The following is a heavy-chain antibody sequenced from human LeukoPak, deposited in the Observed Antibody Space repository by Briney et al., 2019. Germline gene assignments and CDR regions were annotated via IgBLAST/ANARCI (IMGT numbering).Heavy chain of an antibody. J-gene: IGHJ3*02. D-gene: IGHD2-21*01. Sequence: PSETLSLTCTVSGGSISSGNYYWSWIRQPAGKGLEWIGRIYSSGSTNYNPSLKSRVTISEDTSKNQFSMKLTSVTAADTAVYYCAREGGGGDDAFDIWGQGTTVTVSS. CDR1: GGSISSGNYY. V-gene: IGHV4-61*02. CDR2: IYSSGST. CDR3: AREGGGGDDAFDI.